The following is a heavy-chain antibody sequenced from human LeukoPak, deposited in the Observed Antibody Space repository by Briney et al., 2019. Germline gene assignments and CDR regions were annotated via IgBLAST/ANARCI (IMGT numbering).Heavy chain of an antibody. D-gene: IGHD1-26*01. CDR3: ARDSGWEVVLYASEI. J-gene: IGHJ3*02. CDR1: GYTFTGYH. Sequence: ASVKVSCKASGYTFTGYHIHWVRQAPGQGLEWMGWINPKSGGTNYAQKFEGWVTMTRDTSMRTVYMELSRLKSDDTAVYYCARDSGWEVVLYASEIWGQGTMVTVSS. V-gene: IGHV1-2*04. CDR2: INPKSGGT.